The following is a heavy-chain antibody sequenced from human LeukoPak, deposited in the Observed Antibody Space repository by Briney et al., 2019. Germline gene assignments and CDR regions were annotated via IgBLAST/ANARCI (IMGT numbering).Heavy chain of an antibody. CDR1: GYTFTSYY. Sequence: ASVKVSCKASGYTFTSYYMHWVRQAPAQGLEWMGIINPSGGSTSYAQKFQGRVTMTRDTSTSTVYMELSSRGSEDHAVYYLARDNSVEDTAWWFDPWGQGTLVTVSS. CDR2: INPSGGST. J-gene: IGHJ5*02. V-gene: IGHV1-46*01. CDR3: ARDNSVEDTAWWFDP. D-gene: IGHD4-23*01.